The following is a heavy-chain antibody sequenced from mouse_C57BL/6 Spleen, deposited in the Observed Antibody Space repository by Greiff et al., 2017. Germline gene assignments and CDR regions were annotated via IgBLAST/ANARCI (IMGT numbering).Heavy chain of an antibody. D-gene: IGHD1-1*01. CDR2: IWTGGGT. CDR1: GFSLTSYA. V-gene: IGHV2-9-1*01. Sequence: VQLQESGPGLVAPSQSLSITCTVSGFSLTSYAISWVRQPPGKGLEWLGVIWTGGGTNYNSALKSRLSISKDNSKSQVFLKMNSLQTDDTARYYCASIYYYGSSPYYYAMDYWGQGTSVTVSS. J-gene: IGHJ4*01. CDR3: ASIYYYGSSPYYYAMDY.